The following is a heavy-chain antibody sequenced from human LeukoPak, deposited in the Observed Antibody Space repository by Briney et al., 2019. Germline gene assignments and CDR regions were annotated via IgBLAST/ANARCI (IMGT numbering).Heavy chain of an antibody. D-gene: IGHD2-15*01. CDR3: ARDRQCFDGSCHYHYYGMDV. V-gene: IGHV4-59*01. CDR1: GDPISRYF. Sequence: SETLSLTCTVSGDPISRYFWSWMRQPPGKALEWIGYIYYSGDTHYNPPLKSRVTISVDTYKNLFPLNLSFVPPAHTSVYYWARDRQCFDGSCHYHYYGMDVWGQGTTLTVSS. CDR2: IYYSGDT. J-gene: IGHJ6*02.